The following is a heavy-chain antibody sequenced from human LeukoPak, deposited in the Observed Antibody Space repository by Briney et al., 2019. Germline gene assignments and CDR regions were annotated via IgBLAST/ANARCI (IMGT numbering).Heavy chain of an antibody. CDR2: ISSSSDYI. Sequence: PGGSLRLSCTASGFTFSIYSINWVRQAPGKGLEWVSSISSSSDYIYYADSLKGRFTISRDNAKSSLYLQMNSLRAEDTAVYYCARAPSGYDPYFDYWGQGTLVTVSS. CDR3: ARAPSGYDPYFDY. V-gene: IGHV3-21*01. J-gene: IGHJ4*02. D-gene: IGHD5-12*01. CDR1: GFTFSIYS.